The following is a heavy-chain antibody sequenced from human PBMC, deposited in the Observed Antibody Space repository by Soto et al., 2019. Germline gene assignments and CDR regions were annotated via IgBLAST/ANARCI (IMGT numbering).Heavy chain of an antibody. CDR2: IYYSGST. V-gene: IGHV4-59*01. Sequence: PSETLSLTCTVSGGSISSYYWSWIRQPPGKGLEWIGYIYYSGSTNYNPSLKSRVTISVDTSKNQFSLKLSSVTAADTAVYYCARDISASENWFDPWGQGTLVTVSS. J-gene: IGHJ5*02. CDR3: ARDISASENWFDP. CDR1: GGSISSYY.